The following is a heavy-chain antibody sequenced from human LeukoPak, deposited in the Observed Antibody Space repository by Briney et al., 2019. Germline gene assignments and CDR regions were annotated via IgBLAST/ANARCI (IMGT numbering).Heavy chain of an antibody. CDR2: IIPIFGTA. J-gene: IGHJ4*02. D-gene: IGHD2-15*01. CDR3: ARESVYCSGGSCLHPLFDY. CDR1: GGTFSSYA. Sequence: ASVKVSCKAPGGTFSSYAISWVRQAPGQGLEWMGRIIPIFGTANYAQKFQGRVTITTDESTSTAYMELSSLRSEDTAVYYCARESVYCSGGSCLHPLFDYWGQGTLVTVSS. V-gene: IGHV1-69*05.